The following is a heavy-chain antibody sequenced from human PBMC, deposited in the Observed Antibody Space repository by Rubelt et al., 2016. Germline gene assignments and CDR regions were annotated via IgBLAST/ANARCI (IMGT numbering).Heavy chain of an antibody. CDR2: LSSDGSNK. Sequence: QVQLVESGGGVVQPGRSLRLSCAASGFTFSTYAMNWVRQAPGKGLEWVAVLSSDGSNKYHADSVKGRFTISRDNSKNTVYLQMNSLRAEDTAVFYCTTEPFDYWGQGTLVTSSS. V-gene: IGHV3-30*04. CDR1: GFTFSTYA. J-gene: IGHJ4*02. CDR3: TTEPFDY.